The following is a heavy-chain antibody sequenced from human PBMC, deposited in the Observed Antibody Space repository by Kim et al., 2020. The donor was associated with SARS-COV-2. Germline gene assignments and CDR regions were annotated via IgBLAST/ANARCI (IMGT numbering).Heavy chain of an antibody. CDR2: ISSSSSTI. Sequence: GGSLRLSCAASGFTFSSYSMNWVRQAPGKGLEWVSYISSSSSTIYYADSVKGRFTISRDNAKNSLYLQMNSLRDEDTAVYYCARTFYGRESYYYYYGMDVWGQGTTVTVSS. CDR3: ARTFYGRESYYYYYGMDV. J-gene: IGHJ6*02. V-gene: IGHV3-48*02. CDR1: GFTFSSYS. D-gene: IGHD4-17*01.